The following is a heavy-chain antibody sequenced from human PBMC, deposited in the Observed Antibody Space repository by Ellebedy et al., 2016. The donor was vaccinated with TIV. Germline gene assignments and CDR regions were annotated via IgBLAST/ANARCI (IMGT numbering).Heavy chain of an antibody. D-gene: IGHD5-24*01. CDR3: SRGRLEMATTFDY. J-gene: IGHJ4*02. Sequence: GESLKISCTASGFTFGDYAMTWFRQAPGKGLEWVGFIRSKAFGGSTEYAASVKGRCTVSRDDSKRIAYLQMNSLKTEDTAVYYCSRGRLEMATTFDYWGQGTLVTVSS. CDR2: IRSKAFGGST. V-gene: IGHV3-49*03. CDR1: GFTFGDYA.